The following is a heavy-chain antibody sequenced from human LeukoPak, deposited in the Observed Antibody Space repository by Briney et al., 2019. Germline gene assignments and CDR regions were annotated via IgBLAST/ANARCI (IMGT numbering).Heavy chain of an antibody. CDR2: IYYSGST. Sequence: SETLSLTCTVSGGSVSSYYWSWIRQPPGKGLEWIGYIYYSGSTNYNPSLKSRVTISVDTSNNQFSLKLSSVTAADTAVYYCARDTSGYRRGSFDYWGQGTLVTVSS. CDR3: ARDTSGYRRGSFDY. CDR1: GGSVSSYY. J-gene: IGHJ4*02. V-gene: IGHV4-59*02. D-gene: IGHD3-22*01.